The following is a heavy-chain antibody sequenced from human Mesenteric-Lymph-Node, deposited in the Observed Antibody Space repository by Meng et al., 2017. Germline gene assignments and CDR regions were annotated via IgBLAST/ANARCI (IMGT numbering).Heavy chain of an antibody. CDR2: IFHSGTT. CDR3: ARASSSTWSDFLY. CDR1: GYSITSGYY. J-gene: IGHJ4*02. Sequence: SETLSLTCAVSGYSITSGYYWCWFRQPPGMGLEWIGSIFHSGTTYYNPSLKSRLSISRDTSKNQLSLRVNSVTAADTAVYYCARASSSTWSDFLYWGQGTLVTVSS. V-gene: IGHV4-38-2*01. D-gene: IGHD6-13*01.